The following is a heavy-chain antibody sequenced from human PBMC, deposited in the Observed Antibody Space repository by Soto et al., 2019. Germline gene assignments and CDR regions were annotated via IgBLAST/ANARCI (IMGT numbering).Heavy chain of an antibody. Sequence: QVHLVQSGAEVKKPGASVKLSCQASGYSFVNYYINWERQAPGQVLEWMGIIYPRDGNISYAQKFQGRVSMTSDTAASTVYMELTSLRSDDTAVYFCARVWIAVAGSISFSQAFPLLDGMDLWGQGTTVTVSS. CDR3: ARVWIAVAGSISFSQAFPLLDGMDL. D-gene: IGHD6-19*01. V-gene: IGHV1-46*01. CDR1: GYSFVNYY. J-gene: IGHJ6*02. CDR2: IYPRDGNI.